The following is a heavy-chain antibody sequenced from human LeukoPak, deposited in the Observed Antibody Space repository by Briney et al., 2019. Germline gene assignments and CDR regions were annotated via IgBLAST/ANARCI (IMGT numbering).Heavy chain of an antibody. V-gene: IGHV5-51*01. CDR2: IYPGDSDT. CDR1: GYSFTSYW. D-gene: IGHD3-9*01. J-gene: IGHJ3*02. Sequence: GASLKISCKGSGYSFTSYWIGWVRPMPGKGLEWMGIIYPGDSDTRYSPSFQGQVTISADKSISTAYLQWSSLKASDTAMYYCARQLRLTGYDAFDIWGQGTMVTVSS. CDR3: ARQLRLTGYDAFDI.